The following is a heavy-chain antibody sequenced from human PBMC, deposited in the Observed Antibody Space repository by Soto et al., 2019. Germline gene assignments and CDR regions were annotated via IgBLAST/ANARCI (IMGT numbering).Heavy chain of an antibody. V-gene: IGHV4-34*01. CDR3: ARGRRVVYNWFDP. Sequence: SETLSLTCAVYGGSFSGYYWSWIRQPPGKGLEWIGEINHSGSTNYNPSLKSRVTISVDTSKNQFSLKLSSVTAADTAVYYCARGRRVVYNWFDPWGQGTLVTVSS. D-gene: IGHD2-21*01. CDR2: INHSGST. CDR1: GGSFSGYY. J-gene: IGHJ5*02.